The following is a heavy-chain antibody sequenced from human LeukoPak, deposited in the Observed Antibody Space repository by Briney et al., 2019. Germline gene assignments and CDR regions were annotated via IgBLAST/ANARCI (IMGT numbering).Heavy chain of an antibody. D-gene: IGHD3-16*01. V-gene: IGHV3-48*03. CDR2: ISSSGSTR. J-gene: IGHJ2*01. CDR3: AGGALTYNWYFDL. CDR1: GFTFNSYE. Sequence: GGSLRLSCAASGFTFNSYEMNWVRQAPGKGLEWVSYISSSGSTRYYADSVKGRFTISRDNAKNSLHLQMNSLRAEDTAVYYCAGGALTYNWYFDLWGRGTLVTVSS.